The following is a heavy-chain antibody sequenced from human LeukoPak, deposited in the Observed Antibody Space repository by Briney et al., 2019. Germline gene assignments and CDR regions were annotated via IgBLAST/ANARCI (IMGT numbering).Heavy chain of an antibody. D-gene: IGHD5-24*01. CDR3: AGSGGGWLSDAFDI. CDR2: IYYSGST. V-gene: IGHV4-59*01. Sequence: SETLSLTCTVSGGSISSYYWSWIRQPPGKGLEWIGYIYYSGSTNYNPSLKSRVTISVDTSKNQFSLKLSSVTAADTAVYYCAGSGGGWLSDAFDIWGQGTMVTVSS. CDR1: GGSISSYY. J-gene: IGHJ3*02.